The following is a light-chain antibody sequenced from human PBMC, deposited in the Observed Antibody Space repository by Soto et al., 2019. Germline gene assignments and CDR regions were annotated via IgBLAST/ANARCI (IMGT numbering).Light chain of an antibody. V-gene: IGKV1-39*01. Sequence: DIQMTQSPSSLSASIGDRVTLTCRASQSIRXXLNWYQQRPGKAPKLLIYLASRLQAGVPSRFSGSGSGTDFTLTISSLQPEDFATYYCQQSFTPPWPFGPGTKVDIK. J-gene: IGKJ1*01. CDR1: QSIRXX. CDR2: LAS. CDR3: QQSFTPPWP.